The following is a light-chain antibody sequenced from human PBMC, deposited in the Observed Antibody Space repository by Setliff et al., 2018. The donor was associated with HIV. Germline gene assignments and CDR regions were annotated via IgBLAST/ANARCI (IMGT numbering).Light chain of an antibody. Sequence: QSALTQPASVSGSPGQSITISCTGTSSDVGGYNYVSWYQQYSGKAPKLMIYDVTKRPSGISSRFSGSKSGNTASLTISGLQTEDEAAYYCCSYVNGDTWIFGGGTKVTVL. CDR1: SSDVGGYNY. J-gene: IGLJ2*01. CDR3: CSYVNGDTWI. CDR2: DVT. V-gene: IGLV2-14*03.